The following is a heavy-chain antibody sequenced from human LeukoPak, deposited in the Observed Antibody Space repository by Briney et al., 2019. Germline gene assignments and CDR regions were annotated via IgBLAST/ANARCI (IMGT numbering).Heavy chain of an antibody. CDR3: AGPSTAMATSDFDY. Sequence: PSKTLSLTCAVSGYSISSGYYWGWIRQPPGKGLEWIGSIYHSGSTYYNPSLKSRVTISVDTSKNQFSLKLSSVTAADTAVYYCAGPSTAMATSDFDYWGQGTLVTVSS. D-gene: IGHD5-18*01. V-gene: IGHV4-38-2*01. CDR2: IYHSGST. J-gene: IGHJ4*02. CDR1: GYSISSGYY.